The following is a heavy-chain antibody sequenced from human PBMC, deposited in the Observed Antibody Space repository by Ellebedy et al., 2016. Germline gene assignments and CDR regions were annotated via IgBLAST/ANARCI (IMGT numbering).Heavy chain of an antibody. CDR3: ASGVGWLIEH. V-gene: IGHV3-7*01. CDR1: GFTFSSYW. CDR2: IKEDGSFK. J-gene: IGHJ1*01. D-gene: IGHD6-19*01. Sequence: GESLKISCAASGFTFSSYWMYWVRQAPGKGLEWVASIKEDGSFKQYVDSVRGRFTISRDNAKNSVYLQMNSLRVEDTAVYHCASGVGWLIEHWGQGTLVTVSS.